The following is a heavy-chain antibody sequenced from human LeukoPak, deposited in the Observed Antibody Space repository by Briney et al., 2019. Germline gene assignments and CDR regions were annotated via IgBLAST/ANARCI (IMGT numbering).Heavy chain of an antibody. CDR1: GFTFSSYW. Sequence: GGSLRLSCASSGFTFSSYWMSWDRQAPGKGLEWVANIKQDGSEKYYVDSVKGRFTISRDNAKNSLYLQMNSLRAEDTAVYYCARDVPNSGRAAAGRGDYWGQGTLVTVSS. CDR3: ARDVPNSGRAAAGRGDY. D-gene: IGHD6-13*01. CDR2: IKQDGSEK. J-gene: IGHJ4*02. V-gene: IGHV3-7*01.